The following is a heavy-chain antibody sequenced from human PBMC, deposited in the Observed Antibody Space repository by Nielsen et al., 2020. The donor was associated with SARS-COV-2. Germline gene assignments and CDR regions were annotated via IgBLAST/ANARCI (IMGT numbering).Heavy chain of an antibody. Sequence: GGSLRLSCAASGFSFSSYSMNWVRQAPGKGLEWVSYISSSSSTIYYADSVKGRFTISRDNSKNTLYLQMNSLRAEDTAVYYCARGQYDSIIWGQGTMVTVSS. J-gene: IGHJ3*02. V-gene: IGHV3-48*01. CDR2: ISSSSSTI. CDR3: ARGQYDSII. CDR1: GFSFSSYS. D-gene: IGHD3-22*01.